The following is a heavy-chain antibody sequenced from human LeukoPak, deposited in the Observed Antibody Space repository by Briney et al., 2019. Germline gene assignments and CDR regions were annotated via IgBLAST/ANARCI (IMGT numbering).Heavy chain of an antibody. Sequence: ASVKVSCKASGYTFTSYGIGWVRQAPGQGLEWMGWISAYNGNTNYAQKLQGRVTMTTDTSTSTAYMELRSLRSDDTAVYYCARDGGYYDSSGIDYWGQGTLVTVSS. D-gene: IGHD3-22*01. J-gene: IGHJ4*02. CDR3: ARDGGYYDSSGIDY. CDR2: ISAYNGNT. V-gene: IGHV1-18*01. CDR1: GYTFTSYG.